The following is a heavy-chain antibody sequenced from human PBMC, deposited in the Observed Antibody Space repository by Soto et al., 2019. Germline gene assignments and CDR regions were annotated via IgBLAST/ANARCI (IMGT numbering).Heavy chain of an antibody. D-gene: IGHD3-3*01. CDR1: GYTFTSYG. Sequence: QVPLVQSGAEVKKPGASVKVSCKASGYTFTSYGISWVRQAPGQGLEWMGWISAYNGNTNYTQRVQGRVTMTTDTSTNTAYMELRSLTSDDTAVYYCARDRITMFDRDDMDVWGQGTTVTVSS. CDR3: ARDRITMFDRDDMDV. V-gene: IGHV1-18*01. J-gene: IGHJ6*02. CDR2: ISAYNGNT.